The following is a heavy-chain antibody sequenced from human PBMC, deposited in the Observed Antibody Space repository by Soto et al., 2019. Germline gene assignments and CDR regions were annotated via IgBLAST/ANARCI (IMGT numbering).Heavy chain of an antibody. CDR1: GGTFSSYS. V-gene: IGHV1-69*13. J-gene: IGHJ6*02. CDR2: IIPIFGTA. Sequence: EASVKVSCKASGGTFSSYSISWLRQAPGQGLEWMGGIIPIFGTANYAQKFQGRVTITADESTSTAYMELSSLRSEDTAVYYCARVRGIAARDYYYYGMDVWGQGTTVTVSS. CDR3: ARVRGIAARDYYYYGMDV. D-gene: IGHD6-6*01.